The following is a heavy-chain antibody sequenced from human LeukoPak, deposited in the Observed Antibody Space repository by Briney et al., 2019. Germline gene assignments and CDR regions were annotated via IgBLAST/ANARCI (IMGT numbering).Heavy chain of an antibody. Sequence: PGGSLRLSCAASGFKFSTYSMNWVRQAPGKGLEWVSSISTSSSYIYYADSVKGRFTISRDNAKNSLFLQMNSLRAEDTAVYYCAKEEWGFGEFPLFMDVWGKGTTVTISS. V-gene: IGHV3-21*04. CDR2: ISTSSSYI. J-gene: IGHJ6*03. D-gene: IGHD3-10*01. CDR3: AKEEWGFGEFPLFMDV. CDR1: GFKFSTYS.